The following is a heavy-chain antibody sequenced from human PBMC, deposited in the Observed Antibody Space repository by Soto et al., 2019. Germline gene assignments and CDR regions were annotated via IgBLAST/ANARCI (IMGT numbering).Heavy chain of an antibody. D-gene: IGHD3-22*01. J-gene: IGHJ4*02. V-gene: IGHV3-73*01. Sequence: HPGGSLRLSCAASGFTFSGSAMHWVRQASGKGLEWVGRIRSKANSYATAYAASVKGRFTISRDDSKNTAYLQMNSLKTEDTAVDYCARRKSYYDRSGYYPLFDYWGRGTLVTVSS. CDR1: GFTFSGSA. CDR2: IRSKANSYAT. CDR3: ARRKSYYDRSGYYPLFDY.